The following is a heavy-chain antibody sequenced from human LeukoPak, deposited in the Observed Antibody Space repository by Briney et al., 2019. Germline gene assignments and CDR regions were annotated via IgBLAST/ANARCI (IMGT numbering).Heavy chain of an antibody. CDR2: INHSGST. CDR1: GGSISSSSYY. CDR3: ARRPVLLWFGGQGYFDY. J-gene: IGHJ4*02. V-gene: IGHV4-39*07. Sequence: PSETLSLTCTVSGGSISSSSYYWGWIRQPPGKGLEWIGEINHSGSTNYNPSLKSRVTISVDTSKNQFSLKLSSVTAADTAVYYCARRPVLLWFGGQGYFDYWGQGTLVTVSS. D-gene: IGHD3-10*01.